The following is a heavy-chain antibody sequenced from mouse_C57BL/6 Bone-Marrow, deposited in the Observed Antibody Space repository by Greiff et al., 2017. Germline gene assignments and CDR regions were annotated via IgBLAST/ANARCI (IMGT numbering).Heavy chain of an antibody. CDR3: TGGYYAY. CDR2: IDPETGGT. D-gene: IGHD2-3*01. V-gene: IGHV1-15*01. CDR1: GYTFTDYE. J-gene: IGHJ3*01. Sequence: VQLQQSGAELVRPGASVTLSCKASGYTFTDYEMHWVKQTPVHGLEWIGAIDPETGGTAYNQKFKGKAILTADKSSSTAYMELRSLTSEDAAVYYCTGGYYAYWGQGTLVTVSA.